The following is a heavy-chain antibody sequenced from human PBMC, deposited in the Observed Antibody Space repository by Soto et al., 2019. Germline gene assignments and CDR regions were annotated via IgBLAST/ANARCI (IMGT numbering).Heavy chain of an antibody. CDR1: GFSVSSYS. Sequence: GGSLRLSCAASGFSVSSYSMTWVRQAPGKGLEYVSGISVGSDNSTYYADSVKGRFTISRDNSKNTLYLQMSSLRADDTAVYYCAPMGVWGQGTTVTVSS. CDR2: ISVGSDNST. J-gene: IGHJ6*02. V-gene: IGHV3-23*01. CDR3: APMGV.